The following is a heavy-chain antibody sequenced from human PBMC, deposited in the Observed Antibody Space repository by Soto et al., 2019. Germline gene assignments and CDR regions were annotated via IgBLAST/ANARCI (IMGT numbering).Heavy chain of an antibody. Sequence: GESLKISCKASGYNFANYWIGWVRQMPGRGLEWMGVIYPGASDIRYSPSFQGQVTISADKSITTAYLQWSSLKASDTAMYYCARHGPYCYSTRCYGDDNWSDLWAQGTLVTVSS. D-gene: IGHD2-2*01. CDR2: IYPGASDI. CDR1: GYNFANYW. J-gene: IGHJ5*02. V-gene: IGHV5-51*01. CDR3: ARHGPYCYSTRCYGDDNWSDL.